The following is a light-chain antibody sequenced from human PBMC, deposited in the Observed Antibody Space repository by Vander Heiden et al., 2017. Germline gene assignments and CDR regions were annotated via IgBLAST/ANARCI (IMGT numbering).Light chain of an antibody. CDR1: QTTTGY. V-gene: IGKV1-39*01. CDR3: QQSYSIPYT. J-gene: IGKJ2*01. Sequence: IQMTQSPSSLSASVGDRVTITCRASQTTTGYLNWYQQKPGKAPKLLIYATSSLQSGVPSRFSGIGSGTDFTLTISSLQPEDFATYYCQQSYSIPYTFGQGTKLEIK. CDR2: ATS.